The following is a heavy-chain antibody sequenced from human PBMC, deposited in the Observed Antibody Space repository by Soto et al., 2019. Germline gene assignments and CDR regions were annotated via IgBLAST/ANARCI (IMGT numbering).Heavy chain of an antibody. V-gene: IGHV3-21*01. Sequence: PGGSLRLSCAASGFTFSSYSMNWVRQAPGKGLEWVSSISSSSSYIYYADSVKGRFTISRDNAKNSLYLQMNSLGAEDTAVYYCARASIGYYYDSSGLFDYWGQGTLVTVPQ. CDR2: ISSSSSYI. J-gene: IGHJ4*02. D-gene: IGHD3-22*01. CDR3: ARASIGYYYDSSGLFDY. CDR1: GFTFSSYS.